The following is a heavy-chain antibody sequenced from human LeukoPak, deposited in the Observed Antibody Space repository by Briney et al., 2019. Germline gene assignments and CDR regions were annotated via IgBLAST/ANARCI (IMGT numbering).Heavy chain of an antibody. V-gene: IGHV4-39*07. CDR1: GGSISSGGYY. D-gene: IGHD1-7*01. CDR3: ASVLELPNSYYSYMDV. Sequence: PSETLSLTRTVSGGSISSGGYYWSWIRQPPGKGLEWIGEINHSGSTNYNPSLKSRVTLSADTSKNQFSLRLSSVTAADTAVYYCASVLELPNSYYSYMDVWVKGTTVTVSS. J-gene: IGHJ6*03. CDR2: INHSGST.